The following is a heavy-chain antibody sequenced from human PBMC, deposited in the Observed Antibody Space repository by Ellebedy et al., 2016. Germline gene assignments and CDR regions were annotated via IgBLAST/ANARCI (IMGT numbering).Heavy chain of an antibody. J-gene: IGHJ6*02. D-gene: IGHD1-1*01. CDR2: ISGSGGST. V-gene: IGHV3-23*01. CDR1: GFVFSNYA. CDR3: ARDRETLEPRYNYYGMDV. Sequence: GGSLRLSCAASGFVFSNYAMSWVRQAPGKGLEWVSAISGSGGSTYYADSVKGRFTISRDNSKNTLYLQMSSLTVEDSAKYYCARDRETLEPRYNYYGMDVWGQGTTVTVFS.